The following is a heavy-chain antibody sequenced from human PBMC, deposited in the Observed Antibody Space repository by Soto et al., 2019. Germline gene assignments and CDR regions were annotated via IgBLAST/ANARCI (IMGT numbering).Heavy chain of an antibody. D-gene: IGHD2-15*01. J-gene: IGHJ4*02. CDR3: ARDLWWYLH. CDR1: GFTFSKYA. CDR2: ISYNGGGT. Sequence: GGSLRLSCAASGFTFSKYAMTWARQAPGKGLEWVSAISYNGGGTYYVDSVKGRFTVSRDNSNNTLYLQMNSLRAEDTAVYYCARDLWWYLHWGQGTLVTVSS. V-gene: IGHV3-23*01.